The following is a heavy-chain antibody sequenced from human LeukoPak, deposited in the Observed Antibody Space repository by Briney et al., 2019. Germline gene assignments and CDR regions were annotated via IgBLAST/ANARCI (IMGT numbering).Heavy chain of an antibody. V-gene: IGHV1-69*13. CDR3: ARVLGFDSSGYLDY. CDR2: IIPIFGTA. CDR1: GGTFSSYA. J-gene: IGHJ4*02. Sequence: GASVKVSCKASGGTFSSYAISWVRQAPGQGLEWMGGIIPIFGTANYAQKFQGRVTITADESTSTAYMELSSLRSEDTAVYYCARVLGFDSSGYLDYWGQGTLVTVSS. D-gene: IGHD3-22*01.